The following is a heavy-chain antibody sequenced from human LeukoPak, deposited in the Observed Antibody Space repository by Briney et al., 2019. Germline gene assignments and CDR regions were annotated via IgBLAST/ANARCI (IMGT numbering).Heavy chain of an antibody. D-gene: IGHD4-17*01. V-gene: IGHV3-64*01. CDR3: AREPAFGDLDY. Sequence: PGGSLRLSCVASGFTFSSFRMNWVRQAPGKGLEYVSAITTDGGRTFYVNSVEGRFTVSRDNSKNTLYLQMGGLRTEDTAVYYCAREPAFGDLDYWGQGTLVTVSS. CDR2: ITTDGGRT. CDR1: GFTFSSFR. J-gene: IGHJ4*02.